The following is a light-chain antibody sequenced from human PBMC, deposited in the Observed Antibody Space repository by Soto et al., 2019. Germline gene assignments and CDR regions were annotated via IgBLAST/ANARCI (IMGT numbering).Light chain of an antibody. CDR2: KSD. CDR3: ATWDDGLSGVL. V-gene: IGLV1-47*01. Sequence: QSVLTQPPSASGTPGQRVSITCSGSDSNIGSNSVHWYQQVPGMAPKRLVYKSDQRPSGVPDRFSGSKSVTSASLAISGLRAEDEAEYYCATWDDGLSGVLFGGGTKLTVL. CDR1: DSNIGSNS. J-gene: IGLJ2*01.